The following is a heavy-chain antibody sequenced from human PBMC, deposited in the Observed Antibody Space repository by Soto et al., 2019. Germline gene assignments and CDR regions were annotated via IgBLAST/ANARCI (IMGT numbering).Heavy chain of an antibody. V-gene: IGHV1-3*01. J-gene: IGHJ5*02. CDR2: INASNGNT. Sequence: GASVKVSCKASGYTFTSYAMHWVRQAPGQRLEWMGLINASNGNTKYAQKFQGRVTITRDTSTSTVYMELSSLRSEDTAVYYCARGDIVVVDWFDPWGQGTLVTVSS. CDR3: ARGDIVVVDWFDP. CDR1: GYTFTSYA. D-gene: IGHD2-2*01.